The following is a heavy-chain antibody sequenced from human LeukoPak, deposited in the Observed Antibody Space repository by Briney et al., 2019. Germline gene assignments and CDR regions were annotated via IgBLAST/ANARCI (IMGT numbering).Heavy chain of an antibody. CDR1: GLTFSSYW. CDR3: ARSFGVVIPMDV. Sequence: GGSLRLSCAASGLTFSSYWMHWVRQAPGKGLVWVSRINSDGSSTSYADSVKGRFTISRDNAKNTLYLQMNSLRAEDTAVYYCARSFGVVIPMDVWGKGTTVTVSP. CDR2: INSDGSST. J-gene: IGHJ6*04. D-gene: IGHD3-3*01. V-gene: IGHV3-74*01.